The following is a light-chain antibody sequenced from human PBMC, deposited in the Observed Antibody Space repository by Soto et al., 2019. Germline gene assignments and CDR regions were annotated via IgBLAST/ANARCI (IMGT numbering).Light chain of an antibody. CDR2: TND. Sequence: QSVLTQPPSASGTPGQRVTISCSGGSSNIGVNTVTWYQQLPRAAPKLLIYTNDQRPSGVPDRFSASKSGTAASLAISGLQSEDEADYYCVAWDDGLNGYVFGPGTKLTVL. CDR3: VAWDDGLNGYV. V-gene: IGLV1-44*01. J-gene: IGLJ1*01. CDR1: SSNIGVNT.